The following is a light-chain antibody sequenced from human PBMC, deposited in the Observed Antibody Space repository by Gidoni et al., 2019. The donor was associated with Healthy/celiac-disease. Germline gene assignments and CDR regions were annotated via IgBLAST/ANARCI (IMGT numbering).Light chain of an antibody. J-gene: IGKJ3*01. V-gene: IGKV2-28*01. CDR1: QRLLHRNGYNY. CDR2: LGS. Sequence: IVMTQSPLSLPVTPGEPASISFRSSQRLLHRNGYNYLDWYLQKPGQSPQLLIYLGSNRASGVPDRFSGSGSGTDFTLKISRGEAEDVGVYYCMQALQTPRTFGPGTKVDIK. CDR3: MQALQTPRT.